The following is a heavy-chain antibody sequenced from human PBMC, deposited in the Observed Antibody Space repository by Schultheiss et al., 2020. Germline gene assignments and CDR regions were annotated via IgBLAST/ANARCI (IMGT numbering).Heavy chain of an antibody. CDR1: GGTFSSYT. V-gene: IGHV1-69*04. D-gene: IGHD3-22*01. Sequence: SVKVSCKASGGTFSSYTISWVRQAPGQGLEWMGRIIPILGIANYAQKFQGRVTITADKSTSTAYMELSSLRSEDTAVYYCARDRKYDSSGYYPGVWFDPWGQGTLVTVYS. J-gene: IGHJ5*02. CDR3: ARDRKYDSSGYYPGVWFDP. CDR2: IIPILGIA.